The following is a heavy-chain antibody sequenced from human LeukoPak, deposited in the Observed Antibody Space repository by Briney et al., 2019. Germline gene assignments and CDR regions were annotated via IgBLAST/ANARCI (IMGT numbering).Heavy chain of an antibody. CDR1: GFTVSNNY. CDR2: IYSGGNT. Sequence: GGSLRLSCAASGFTVSNNYMSWVRQAPGKGLEWVSVIYSGGNTYYADSVKGRFAISRDYSRNTVYLQMNSLRADDTAVYYCAKVPWEFWSGYFDYWGQGTLVTVSS. D-gene: IGHD3-3*01. J-gene: IGHJ4*02. V-gene: IGHV3-53*01. CDR3: AKVPWEFWSGYFDY.